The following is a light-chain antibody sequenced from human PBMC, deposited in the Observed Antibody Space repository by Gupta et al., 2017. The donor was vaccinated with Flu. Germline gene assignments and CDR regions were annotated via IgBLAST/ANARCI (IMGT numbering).Light chain of an antibody. CDR1: QSVLYSSNNKNY. J-gene: IGKJ1*01. CDR2: WAS. CDR3: QQYYSTWT. V-gene: IGKV4-1*01. Sequence: DIVMTQSPDSLAVSLGERATINCKSSQSVLYSSNNKNYLTWYQQKPRQPPKLLIYWASTRESGVPDRFSGSGSGTDFTLTIISLQAEDVAVYYCQQYYSTWTFGQGTKVEIK.